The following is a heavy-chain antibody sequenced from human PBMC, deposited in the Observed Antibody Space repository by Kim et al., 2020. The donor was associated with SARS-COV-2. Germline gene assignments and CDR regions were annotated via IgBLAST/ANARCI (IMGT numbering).Heavy chain of an antibody. CDR1: GGSISSSYW. J-gene: IGHJ4*02. CDR2: FYHGGNT. V-gene: IGHV4-4*02. D-gene: IGHD6-19*01. Sequence: SETLSLTCAVSGGSISSSYWWSWVRQSPGRVQEWIWNFYHGGNTNYTPSLKRRVTMSVANSNNQFSLRLTSATAADTAVYYCARGYSSRWYSSHFHYWGQGTLLTVSS. CDR3: ARGYSSRWYSSHFHY.